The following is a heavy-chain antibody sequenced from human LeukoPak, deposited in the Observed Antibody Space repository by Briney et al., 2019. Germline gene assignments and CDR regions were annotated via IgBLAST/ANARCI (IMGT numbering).Heavy chain of an antibody. J-gene: IGHJ4*02. V-gene: IGHV4-59*08. Sequence: SETLSLTCTVSGGSISSYYWSWIRQPPGKGLEWIGYIYYSGSTNYNPSLKSRVTISVDTSKNQFSLKLSSVTAADTAVYYCARSSVAVARFFDYWGQGTLVTVSS. CDR3: ARSSVAVARFFDY. CDR1: GGSISSYY. D-gene: IGHD6-19*01. CDR2: IYYSGST.